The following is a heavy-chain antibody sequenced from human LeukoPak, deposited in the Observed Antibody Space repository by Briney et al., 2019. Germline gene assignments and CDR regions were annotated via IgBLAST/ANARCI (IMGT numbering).Heavy chain of an antibody. CDR2: INHSGST. V-gene: IGHV4-34*01. J-gene: IGHJ4*02. CDR1: GGSFSGYY. Sequence: SETLSLTCAVYGGSFSGYYWSWIRQPPGKGLEWIGEINHSGSTSYNPSLKSRVTISVDTSKNQFSLKLSSVTAADTAVYYCARDIYYYDSSGYYPYYFDYWGQGTLVTVSS. D-gene: IGHD3-22*01. CDR3: ARDIYYYDSSGYYPYYFDY.